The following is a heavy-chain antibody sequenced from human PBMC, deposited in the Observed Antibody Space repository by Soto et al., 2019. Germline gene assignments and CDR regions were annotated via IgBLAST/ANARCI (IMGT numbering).Heavy chain of an antibody. CDR1: GFTFDDYA. J-gene: IGHJ4*02. Sequence: GGSLRLSCAASGFTFDDYAMHWVRQAPGKGLEWVSGISWNSGSIGYADSVKGRFTISRDNAKNSLYLQMNSLRAEDTALYYCAKGHFITMIVVAFDYWGQGTLVTVSS. D-gene: IGHD3-22*01. CDR3: AKGHFITMIVVAFDY. CDR2: ISWNSGSI. V-gene: IGHV3-9*01.